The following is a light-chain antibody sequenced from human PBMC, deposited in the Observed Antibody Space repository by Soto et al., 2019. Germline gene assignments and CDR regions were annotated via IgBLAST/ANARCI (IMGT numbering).Light chain of an antibody. CDR2: DAS. CDR3: QQRSNWPLT. Sequence: EIVLTQSPATLSLSPGERATLSCRASQSVTNFLAWYPQKLGQAPRLLIYDASKRATGIPGRFSGSGSGTDFTLTIANLEPEDCAVYYCQQRSNWPLTFGGGTKVEIK. J-gene: IGKJ4*01. V-gene: IGKV3-11*01. CDR1: QSVTNF.